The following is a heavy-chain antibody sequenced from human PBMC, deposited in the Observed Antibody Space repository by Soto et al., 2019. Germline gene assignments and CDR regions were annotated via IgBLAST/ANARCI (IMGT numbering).Heavy chain of an antibody. Sequence: QVQLVQSGAEVKKPGSSVKVSCKASGGTFSSYAISWVRQAPGQGLEWMGGIIPIFGTANYAQKFQGRVTITADESTSTAYRGLRSLGSEERAGYYCAGGGGYGSGMALSDYYGMDVWGQGTTVTVSS. CDR1: GGTFSSYA. V-gene: IGHV1-69*01. D-gene: IGHD3-10*01. CDR3: AGGGGYGSGMALSDYYGMDV. J-gene: IGHJ6*02. CDR2: IIPIFGTA.